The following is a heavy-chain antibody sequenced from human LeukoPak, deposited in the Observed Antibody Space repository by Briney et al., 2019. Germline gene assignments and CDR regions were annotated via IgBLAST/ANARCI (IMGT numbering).Heavy chain of an antibody. CDR2: INPSGGTT. V-gene: IGHV1-46*01. CDR3: ARDPCRASGCYNWFDL. Sequence: ASVNVSCKASGYTFTSSFIHWVRQAPGQRLEWMGIINPSGGTTTYAKKFQDRVTMTRDTSTSTLYMELSSLRSEGTAVYDCARDPCRASGCYNWFDLWGQGTLVTVSS. J-gene: IGHJ5*02. D-gene: IGHD2-15*01. CDR1: GYTFTSSF.